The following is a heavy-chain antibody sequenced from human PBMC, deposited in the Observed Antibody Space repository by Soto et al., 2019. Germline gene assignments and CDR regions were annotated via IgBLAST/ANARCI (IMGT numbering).Heavy chain of an antibody. CDR2: IYYSGST. Sequence: SETLCLTCTVSGGSISSGGYYWSWIRQHPGKGLEWIGYIYYSGSTYYNPSLKSRVTISVDTSKNQFSLKLSSVTAADTAVYYCARDRRCITMVRGLNYGMAVWGQRTTVIVSS. J-gene: IGHJ6*02. D-gene: IGHD3-10*01. CDR1: GGSISSGGYY. CDR3: ARDRRCITMVRGLNYGMAV. V-gene: IGHV4-31*03.